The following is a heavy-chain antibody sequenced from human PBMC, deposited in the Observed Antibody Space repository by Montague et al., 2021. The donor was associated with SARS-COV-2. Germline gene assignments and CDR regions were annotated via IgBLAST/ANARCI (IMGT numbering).Heavy chain of an antibody. CDR1: GDSVADHNGS. D-gene: IGHD3-16*01. CDR3: ARGDGLGPYTGYAFDI. Sequence: CAISGDSVADHNGSWDWHRQSPSRHVEWLGRTYYRSRRFDHYEXXXKXXKSIKADTSKNQFSLQLDSVTPEDTAVYYCARGDGLGPYTGYAFDIWGQGTLVTVSS. J-gene: IGHJ3*02. CDR2: TYYRSRRFD. V-gene: IGHV6-1*01.